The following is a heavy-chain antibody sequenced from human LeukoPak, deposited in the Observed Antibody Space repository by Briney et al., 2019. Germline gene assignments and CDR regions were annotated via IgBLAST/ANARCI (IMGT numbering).Heavy chain of an antibody. CDR3: ARGGSIRLYFDWGFLEY. CDR1: GGSISVYY. D-gene: IGHD3-9*01. J-gene: IGHJ4*02. Sequence: PETLSLTCTVSGGSISVYYWSWIRQPPGEGRGCIGYFYHSLSTIYDPSPKSRVTMSVYTSKDQISLKLSSVNAADSAVYYRARGGSIRLYFDWGFLEYWGQGILVTVSS. V-gene: IGHV4-59*01. CDR2: FYHSLST.